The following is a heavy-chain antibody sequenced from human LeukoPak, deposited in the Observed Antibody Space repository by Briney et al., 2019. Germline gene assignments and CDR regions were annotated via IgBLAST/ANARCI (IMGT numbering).Heavy chain of an antibody. J-gene: IGHJ6*03. V-gene: IGHV3-64*01. CDR1: GFTFSSYA. CDR2: ISSNGGST. CDR3: ARVPPNYYYYYMDV. Sequence: PGGSLRLSCAASGFTFSSYAMHWVRQAPGKGLEYVSAISSNGGSTYYANSVEGRFTISRDNSKNTLYLQMGSLRAEDVAVYYCARVPPNYYYYYMDVWGKGTTVTVSS.